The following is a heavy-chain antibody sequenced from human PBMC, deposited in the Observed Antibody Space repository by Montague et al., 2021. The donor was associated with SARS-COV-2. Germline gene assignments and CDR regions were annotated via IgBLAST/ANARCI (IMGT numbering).Heavy chain of an antibody. J-gene: IGHJ4*02. Sequence: TLSLTCTVSGGSISSGSYFWSWIRQPAGKGLEWIGRIYTSGSTNYNPSLKSRVTISVDTSKNQFSLKLSSVTAADTAVYYCAKGYYYDTSGYLHPFDYWGQGTLVTVSS. CDR3: AKGYYYDTSGYLHPFDY. CDR1: GGSISSGSYF. D-gene: IGHD3-22*01. V-gene: IGHV4-61*02. CDR2: IYTSGST.